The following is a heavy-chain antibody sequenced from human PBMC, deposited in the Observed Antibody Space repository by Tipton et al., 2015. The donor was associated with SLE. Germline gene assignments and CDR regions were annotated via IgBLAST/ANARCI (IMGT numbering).Heavy chain of an antibody. CDR3: ARHAGDYAYFDS. D-gene: IGHD4-17*01. Sequence: GEALGGYYWSWIRQSPGKGLEWIGYIYDSGSTSYNPSLKSRVTISEDTSKQQFSLKLSSLTAAGTAVYYCARHAGDYAYFDSWGQGTLVTVSS. CDR1: GEALGGYY. J-gene: IGHJ4*02. V-gene: IGHV4-59*08. CDR2: IYDSGST.